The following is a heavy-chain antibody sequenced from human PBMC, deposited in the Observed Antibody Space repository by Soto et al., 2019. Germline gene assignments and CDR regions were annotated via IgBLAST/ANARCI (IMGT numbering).Heavy chain of an antibody. J-gene: IGHJ4*02. CDR1: GFTFSSYS. V-gene: IGHV3-48*01. CDR3: ARDQPNIVVVPAAIEPLYFDY. Sequence: EVQLVESGGGLVQPGGSLRLSCEASGFTFSSYSMNWVRQAPGKGLEWVSYISSSSSTIYYADSVKGRFTISRDNAKNSLYLQMNSLRAEDTAVYYCARDQPNIVVVPAAIEPLYFDYWGQGTLVTVSS. D-gene: IGHD2-2*02. CDR2: ISSSSSTI.